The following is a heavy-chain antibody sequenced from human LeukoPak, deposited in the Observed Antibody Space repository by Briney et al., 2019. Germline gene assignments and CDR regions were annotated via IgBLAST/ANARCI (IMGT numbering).Heavy chain of an antibody. CDR1: GGTFSSYA. D-gene: IGHD6-13*01. J-gene: IGHJ5*02. CDR3: ARVEQQSWFDP. CDR2: IIPIFGIA. V-gene: IGHV1-69*04. Sequence: SVKVSCKASGGTFSSYAISWVRQAPGQGLEWMGRIIPIFGIANYAQKFQGRVTITADKSTSTAYMELSSLRSGDTAVYYCARVEQQSWFDPWGQGTLVTVSS.